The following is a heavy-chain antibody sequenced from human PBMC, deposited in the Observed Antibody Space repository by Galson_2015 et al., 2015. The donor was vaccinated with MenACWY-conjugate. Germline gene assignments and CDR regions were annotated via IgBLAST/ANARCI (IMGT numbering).Heavy chain of an antibody. D-gene: IGHD4-23*01. J-gene: IGHJ4*02. Sequence: SLRLSCAASGFTFDAYGIHWVRQAPGKGLEWVAAISYDGHKKYYSDSVKARFTISRDNSKNTVYLQMNGLRVEETAVYFCARECNDYSGSPSYWGRGSLVTVSS. CDR2: ISYDGHKK. V-gene: IGHV3-33*01. CDR1: GFTFDAYG. CDR3: ARECNDYSGSPSY.